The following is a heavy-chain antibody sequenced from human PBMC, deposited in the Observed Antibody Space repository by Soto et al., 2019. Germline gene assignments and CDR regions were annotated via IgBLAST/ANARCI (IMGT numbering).Heavy chain of an antibody. Sequence: SGPTLVNPTHALTLTCTFSGFSLSTSGMCVSWIRQPPGKALEWLALIDWDDDKYYSTSLKTRLTISKDTSKNQVVLTMTNMDPVDTATYYCARTLLIVGATSIFYYYGMDVWGQGTTVTVSS. CDR2: IDWDDDK. J-gene: IGHJ6*02. CDR1: GFSLSTSGMC. CDR3: ARTLLIVGATSIFYYYGMDV. D-gene: IGHD1-26*01. V-gene: IGHV2-70*01.